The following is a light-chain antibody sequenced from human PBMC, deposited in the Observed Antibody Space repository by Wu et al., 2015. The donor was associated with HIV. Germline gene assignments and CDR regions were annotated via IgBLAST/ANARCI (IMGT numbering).Light chain of an antibody. CDR3: QQSYSTTS. V-gene: IGKV1-39*01. Sequence: DIQMTQSPSSLSASVGERVTITCRASQSVSNYLNWYQQKPGKAPNLLIFAASSLQSGVPSRFSGSGSGTDFTLTISSLQPEDFATYYCQQSYSTTSFGGGTKVEIK. CDR1: QSVSNY. CDR2: AAS. J-gene: IGKJ4*01.